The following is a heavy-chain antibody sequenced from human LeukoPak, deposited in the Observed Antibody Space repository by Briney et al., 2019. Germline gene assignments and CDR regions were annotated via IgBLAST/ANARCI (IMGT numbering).Heavy chain of an antibody. D-gene: IGHD3-10*01. Sequence: SETLSLTCTVSGGSISSYYWSWIRQPAGKGLEWIGRIYTSGSTNYNPSLKSRVTMSVDTSKNQFSLKLSSVTAADTAVYYCAREGSFDYYGSGSYFSYYYYMDVWGKGTTVTISS. CDR3: AREGSFDYYGSGSYFSYYYYMDV. J-gene: IGHJ6*03. CDR1: GGSISSYY. CDR2: IYTSGST. V-gene: IGHV4-4*07.